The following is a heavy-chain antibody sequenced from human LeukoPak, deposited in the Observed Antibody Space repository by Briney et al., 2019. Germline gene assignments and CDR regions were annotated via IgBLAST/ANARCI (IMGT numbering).Heavy chain of an antibody. J-gene: IGHJ4*02. CDR1: GFTVSSNY. CDR3: ARAPGYGDYYFDY. Sequence: GGSLRLSCAASGFTVSSNYMSWVRQAPGKGREWVSVIYSGGSTYYADSVKGRFTISRHNSKNTLYLQMNSLRAEDTAVYYCARAPGYGDYYFDYWGQGTLVTVCS. V-gene: IGHV3-53*04. D-gene: IGHD4-17*01. CDR2: IYSGGST.